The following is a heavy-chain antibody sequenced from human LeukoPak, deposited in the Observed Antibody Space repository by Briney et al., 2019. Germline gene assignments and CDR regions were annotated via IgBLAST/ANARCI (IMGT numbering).Heavy chain of an antibody. J-gene: IGHJ6*03. CDR2: ISPIFGTA. D-gene: IGHD1-26*01. Sequence: SVKVSCKASGGTFSSYAISWVRQAPGQGLEWMGGISPIFGTANYAQKFQGRVTITTDESTSTAYMELSSLRSEDTAVYYCARSRIVGATGGYYYYMDVWGKGTTATVSS. CDR3: ARSRIVGATGGYYYYMDV. V-gene: IGHV1-69*05. CDR1: GGTFSSYA.